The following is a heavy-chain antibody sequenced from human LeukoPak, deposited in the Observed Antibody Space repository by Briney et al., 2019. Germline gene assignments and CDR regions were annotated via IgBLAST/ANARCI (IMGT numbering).Heavy chain of an antibody. J-gene: IGHJ4*02. Sequence: PSETLSLTCTVSGGSISSSSYYWGWIRQPPGKGLEWIGSIYYSGSTYYNPSLKSRVTISVDTSKNQFSLKLSSVTAADTAVYYCARVGGGRLTSGYFDYWGQGTLVTVSS. CDR3: ARVGGGRLTSGYFDY. D-gene: IGHD1-26*01. V-gene: IGHV4-39*07. CDR2: IYYSGST. CDR1: GGSISSSSYY.